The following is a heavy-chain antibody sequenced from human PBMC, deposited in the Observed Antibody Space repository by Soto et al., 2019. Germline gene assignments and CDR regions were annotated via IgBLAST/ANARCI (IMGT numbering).Heavy chain of an antibody. V-gene: IGHV3-30-3*01. CDR2: ISYDGSNK. Sequence: QVQLVESGGGVVQPGRSLRLSCAASGFTFSSYAMHWVRQAPGKGLEWVAVISYDGSNKYYADSVKGRFTISRDNSKNTLYLQMNSLRAEDTPVYYCARDRAAQLIAAAPSYGYGMDVWGQGTTVTVSS. J-gene: IGHJ6*02. CDR3: ARDRAAQLIAAAPSYGYGMDV. CDR1: GFTFSSYA. D-gene: IGHD6-13*01.